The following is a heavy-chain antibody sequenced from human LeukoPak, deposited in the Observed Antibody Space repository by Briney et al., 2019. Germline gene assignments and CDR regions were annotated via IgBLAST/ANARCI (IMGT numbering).Heavy chain of an antibody. J-gene: IGHJ4*02. V-gene: IGHV3-23*01. CDR3: AKPGSEGPLYFDY. CDR2: ISGSGGST. D-gene: IGHD3-10*01. Sequence: PGGSLRLSCAASGFTFSSYAMSWVRQAPGKGLEWVSAISGSGGSTYYADSVKGRLTISRDNSKNTLYLQMNSLRAEDTAVYYCAKPGSEGPLYFDYWGQGTLVTVSS. CDR1: GFTFSSYA.